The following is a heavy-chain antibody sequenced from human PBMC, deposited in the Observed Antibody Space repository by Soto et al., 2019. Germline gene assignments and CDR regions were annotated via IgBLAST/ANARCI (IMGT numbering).Heavy chain of an antibody. CDR1: GGSFSGYN. J-gene: IGHJ5*02. CDR3: ARSIAAAYPFDP. CDR2: INHSGST. Sequence: SETLSLTCAVYGGSFSGYNWSWIRQPPGKGLEWIGEINHSGSTNYNPSLKSRVTISVDTSKSQFSLKLSSVTAADTAVYYCARSIAAAYPFDPWGQGTLVTVSS. V-gene: IGHV4-34*01. D-gene: IGHD6-13*01.